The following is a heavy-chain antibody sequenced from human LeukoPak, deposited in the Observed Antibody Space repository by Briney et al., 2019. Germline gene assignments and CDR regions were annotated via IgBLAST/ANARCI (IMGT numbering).Heavy chain of an antibody. J-gene: IGHJ4*02. Sequence: GGSLRLSCAASGFTFSNFAMSWVRQAPGKGLEWVSAISGSGGDTYYADSVKGRFTISRDNAKSTLYLQMNSLRAEDTALYYCAKDPLFLLYWGQGTLVTVSS. CDR3: AKDPLFLLY. V-gene: IGHV3-23*01. CDR2: ISGSGGDT. D-gene: IGHD2-21*01. CDR1: GFTFSNFA.